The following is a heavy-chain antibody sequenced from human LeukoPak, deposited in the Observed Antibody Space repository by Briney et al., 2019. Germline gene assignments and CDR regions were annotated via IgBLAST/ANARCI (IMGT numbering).Heavy chain of an antibody. D-gene: IGHD2-15*01. J-gene: IGHJ6*02. Sequence: GGSLRLSCAASGFTFSSYAMHWVRQAPGKGLEWVAVISYDGSNKYYADSVKGRFTISRDNSKNTLYLQMDSLRAEDTAVYYCARPYCSGGSCYLYYGMDVWGPGTTVTVSS. V-gene: IGHV3-30*04. CDR1: GFTFSSYA. CDR2: ISYDGSNK. CDR3: ARPYCSGGSCYLYYGMDV.